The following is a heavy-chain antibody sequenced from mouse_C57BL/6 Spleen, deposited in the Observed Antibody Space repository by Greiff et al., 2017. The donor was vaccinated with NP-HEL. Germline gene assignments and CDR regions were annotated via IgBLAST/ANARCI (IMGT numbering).Heavy chain of an antibody. CDR3: TRDGAGSSYVRFAY. V-gene: IGHV5-9-1*02. CDR1: GFTFSSYA. J-gene: IGHJ3*01. D-gene: IGHD1-1*01. Sequence: EVHLVESGEGLVKPGGSLKLSCAASGFTFSSYAMSWVRQTPEKRLEWVAYISSGGDYIYYADTVKGRFTISRDNARNTLYLQMSSLKSEDTAMYYCTRDGAGSSYVRFAYWGQGTLVTVSA. CDR2: ISSGGDYI.